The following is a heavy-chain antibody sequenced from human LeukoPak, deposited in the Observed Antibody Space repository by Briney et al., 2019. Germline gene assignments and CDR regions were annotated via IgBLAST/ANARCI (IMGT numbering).Heavy chain of an antibody. D-gene: IGHD3-22*01. CDR1: GYSISSGYY. V-gene: IGHV4-38-2*02. J-gene: IGHJ4*02. CDR2: IYYSGST. CDR3: ARELGYYDSSGYPYFDY. Sequence: SETLSLTCTVSGYSISSGYYWGWIRQPPGKGLEWIGSIYYSGSTYYNPSLKSRVTISVDTSKNQFSLKLSSVTAADTAVYYCARELGYYDSSGYPYFDYWGQGTLVTVSS.